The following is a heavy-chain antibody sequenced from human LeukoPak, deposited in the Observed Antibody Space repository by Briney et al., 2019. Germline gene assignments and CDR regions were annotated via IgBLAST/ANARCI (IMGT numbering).Heavy chain of an antibody. CDR1: GFTFSSYA. CDR3: ARDDDGLGCMDV. J-gene: IGHJ6*02. CDR2: MSYDGSNK. Sequence: GGSLRLSCAASGFTFSSYAMHWVRQAPGKGLEWVAVMSYDGSNKYYADSVKGRFTISRDNSKNTLYLQMNSLRAEDTAVYYCARDDDGLGCMDVWGQGTTVTVSS. V-gene: IGHV3-30-3*01. D-gene: IGHD6-19*01.